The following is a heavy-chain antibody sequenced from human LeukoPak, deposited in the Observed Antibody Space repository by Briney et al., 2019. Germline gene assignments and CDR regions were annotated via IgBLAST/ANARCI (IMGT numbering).Heavy chain of an antibody. Sequence: GGSLRLSCAASGFTFSNYVMSWVRQAPGKGLEWVSVISVSGDSTYYADSVKGRFTISRDNSKNTLYMQMNSLRVEDTAVYYCSKGGLRSDWFDSWGQGTLVTVSS. V-gene: IGHV3-23*01. D-gene: IGHD4-17*01. J-gene: IGHJ5*01. CDR3: SKGGLRSDWFDS. CDR1: GFTFSNYV. CDR2: ISVSGDST.